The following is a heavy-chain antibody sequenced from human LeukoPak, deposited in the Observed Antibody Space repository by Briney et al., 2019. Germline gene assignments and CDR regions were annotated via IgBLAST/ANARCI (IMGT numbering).Heavy chain of an antibody. D-gene: IGHD2-21*02. CDR3: AREPVVTAIHRYYYGMDV. V-gene: IGHV1-69*01. CDR1: GGTFSSYA. J-gene: IGHJ6*02. CDR2: IIPIFGTA. Sequence: SVKVSCKASGGTFSSYAISWVRQAPGQGLEWLGGIIPIFGTANYAQKFQGRVTITADESTSTAYMELSSLRSEDTAVYYCAREPVVTAIHRYYYGMDVWGQGTTVTVSS.